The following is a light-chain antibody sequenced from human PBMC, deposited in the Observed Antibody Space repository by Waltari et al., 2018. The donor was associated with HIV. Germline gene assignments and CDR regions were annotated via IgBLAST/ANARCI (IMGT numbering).Light chain of an antibody. J-gene: IGKJ2*01. CDR2: GAS. CDR3: QQYGSSPPMYT. V-gene: IGKV3-20*01. CDR1: QSVSSSH. Sequence: EIVLTQSPGTLSFSPGERAPPSCRASQSVSSSHLAWYQQKPGQAPRLLIYGASSRATGIPDRFSGSGSGTDFTLTISRLEPEDFAVYYCQQYGSSPPMYTFGQGTKLEIK.